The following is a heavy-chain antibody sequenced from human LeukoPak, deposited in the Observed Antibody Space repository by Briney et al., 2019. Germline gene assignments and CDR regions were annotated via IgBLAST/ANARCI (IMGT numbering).Heavy chain of an antibody. Sequence: ASVKVSCKASGYTFTSYGISWVRQAPGQGLEWMGWISAYNGNTNYAQKLQGRVTMTTDTSTSTAYMELRSLRSDDTAVYYCARAHEGIGHCSGGSCGSNWFDPWGQGTLVTVSS. J-gene: IGHJ5*02. CDR1: GYTFTSYG. V-gene: IGHV1-18*01. CDR3: ARAHEGIGHCSGGSCGSNWFDP. CDR2: ISAYNGNT. D-gene: IGHD2-15*01.